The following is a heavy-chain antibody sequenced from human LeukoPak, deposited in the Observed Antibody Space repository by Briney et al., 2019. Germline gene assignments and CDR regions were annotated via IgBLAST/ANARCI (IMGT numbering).Heavy chain of an antibody. CDR2: MNPNSGNT. V-gene: IGHV1-8*03. J-gene: IGHJ4*02. Sequence: GASVKVSCKASGYTFTSYDINWVRQATGQGLEWMVWMNPNSGNTGYAQKFQGRVTITRNTSISTAYMELSSLRSEDTAVYYCASQYYYDSSGYYYVGSLDYWGQGTLVTVSS. CDR1: GYTFTSYD. D-gene: IGHD3-22*01. CDR3: ASQYYYDSSGYYYVGSLDY.